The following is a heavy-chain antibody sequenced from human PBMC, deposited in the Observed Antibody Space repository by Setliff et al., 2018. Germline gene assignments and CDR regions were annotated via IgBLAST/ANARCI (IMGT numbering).Heavy chain of an antibody. Sequence: GGSLRLSCAASGFTFSTYRMHWVRQAPGKGLEWVAVIWDDGGNKYHADSVKGRFTVSRDNSKNTLYLQMNSLRPEDTAVYYCARTCSGSGCYAGLESWGQGTPVTVSS. D-gene: IGHD2-15*01. J-gene: IGHJ4*02. V-gene: IGHV3-33*08. CDR3: ARTCSGSGCYAGLES. CDR2: IWDDGGNK. CDR1: GFTFSTYR.